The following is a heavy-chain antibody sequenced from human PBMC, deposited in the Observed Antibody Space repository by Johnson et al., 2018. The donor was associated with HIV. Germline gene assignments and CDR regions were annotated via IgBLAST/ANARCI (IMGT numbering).Heavy chain of an antibody. CDR2: ISWNSGSI. CDR3: AKDMAPTASAGLPGAFDI. J-gene: IGHJ3*02. V-gene: IGHV3-9*01. CDR1: GFTFDDYA. D-gene: IGHD6-13*01. Sequence: VQLVESGGGLVQPGRSLRLSCAASGFTFDDYAMHWVRQAPGKGLEWVSGISWNSGSIGYADSVKGRFTISRDNAKNSLYLQMNSLRAEDTALYYCAKDMAPTASAGLPGAFDIWGQGTMVTVSS.